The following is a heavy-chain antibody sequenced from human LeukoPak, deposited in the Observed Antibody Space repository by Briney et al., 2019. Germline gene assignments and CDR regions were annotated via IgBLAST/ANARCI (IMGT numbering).Heavy chain of an antibody. V-gene: IGHV4-39*01. D-gene: IGHD3-10*01. Sequence: SETLSLTCTVSGGSINSSSYYWVWIRQPPGKGLEWIGTIYCTGSPYYNPSLKSRVTISIDTSKNQFSLELSSVTAADTAVYYCARRGGYYGSGKTYWFDPWGQGTLVTVSS. CDR3: ARRGGYYGSGKTYWFDP. J-gene: IGHJ5*02. CDR2: IYCTGSP. CDR1: GGSINSSSYY.